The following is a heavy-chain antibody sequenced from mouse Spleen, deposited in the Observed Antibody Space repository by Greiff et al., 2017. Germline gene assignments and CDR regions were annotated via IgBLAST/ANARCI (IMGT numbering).Heavy chain of an antibody. Sequence: VQLQQSGAELVRPGASVTLSCKASGYTFTDYEMHWVKQTPVHGLEWIGAIDPETGGTAYNQKFKGKAILTADKSSSTAYMELRSLTSEDSAVYYCTRTLNYGSSLYWYFDVWGTGTTVTVSS. V-gene: IGHV1-15*01. D-gene: IGHD1-1*01. J-gene: IGHJ1*03. CDR3: TRTLNYGSSLYWYFDV. CDR1: GYTFTDYE. CDR2: IDPETGGT.